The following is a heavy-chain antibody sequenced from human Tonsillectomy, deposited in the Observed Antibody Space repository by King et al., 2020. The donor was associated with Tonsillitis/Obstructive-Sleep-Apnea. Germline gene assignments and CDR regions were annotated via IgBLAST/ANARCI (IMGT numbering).Heavy chain of an antibody. CDR2: IIPIFGTA. CDR3: ARLGYCSSTSCYASAFDI. J-gene: IGHJ3*02. Sequence: QLVQSGAEVKKPGSSVKVSCKASGGTFSSYAISWVRQALGQGLEGMGGIIPIFGTANYAQKFQGRVTITADESTSTAYMELSSLRSEDTAVYYCARLGYCSSTSCYASAFDIWGQGTMVTVSS. V-gene: IGHV1-69*01. D-gene: IGHD2-2*01. CDR1: GGTFSSYA.